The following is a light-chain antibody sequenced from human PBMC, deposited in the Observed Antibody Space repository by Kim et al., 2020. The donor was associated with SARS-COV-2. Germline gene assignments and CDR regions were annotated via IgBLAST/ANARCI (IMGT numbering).Light chain of an antibody. J-gene: IGLJ3*02. CDR1: SLRSYY. V-gene: IGLV3-19*01. CDR2: GKN. Sequence: SSELTQDPAVSVALGQTVRITCQGDSLRSYYASWYQQKPGQAPVLVIYGKNNRPSGIPDRFSGSSSGNTASLTITGAQAEDEADYYCNSRDSSGNLNWVFGGGTKVTVL. CDR3: NSRDSSGNLNWV.